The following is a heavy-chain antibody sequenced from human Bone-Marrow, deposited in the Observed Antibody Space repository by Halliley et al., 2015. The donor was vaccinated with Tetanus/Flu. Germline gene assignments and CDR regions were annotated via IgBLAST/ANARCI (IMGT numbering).Heavy chain of an antibody. Sequence: RVNGDESSTSYADSVKGRFTISRDNSKNTLYLQMNSLRVEDTGVYYCARDFDDSSPLYYGMDVWGQGTTVTVSS. CDR3: ARDFDDSSPLYYGMDV. CDR2: VNGDESST. J-gene: IGHJ6*02. V-gene: IGHV3-74*01. D-gene: IGHD2-8*01.